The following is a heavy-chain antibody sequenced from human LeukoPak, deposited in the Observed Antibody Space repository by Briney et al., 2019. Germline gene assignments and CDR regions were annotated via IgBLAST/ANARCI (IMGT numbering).Heavy chain of an antibody. D-gene: IGHD6-19*01. Sequence: SETLSLTCTVSGYSISSGYYWGWIRQPPGKGLEWIGSIYHSGSTYYNPSLKSRVTISVDTSKNQFSLKLSSVTAADTAVYYCARREQWPDLDFDYWGQGTLVTVSS. J-gene: IGHJ4*02. CDR2: IYHSGST. CDR3: ARREQWPDLDFDY. V-gene: IGHV4-38-2*02. CDR1: GYSISSGYY.